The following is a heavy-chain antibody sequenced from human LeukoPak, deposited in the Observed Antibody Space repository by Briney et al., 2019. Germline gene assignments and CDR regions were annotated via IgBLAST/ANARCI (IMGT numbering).Heavy chain of an antibody. CDR3: ARVLSLAYFDS. CDR1: GFTFSRYP. D-gene: IGHD3-16*01. CDR2: LYGGGDT. J-gene: IGHJ4*02. V-gene: IGHV3-53*01. Sequence: GGSLRLSCAASGFTFSRYPMHWVRQAPGKGLEWVSVLYGGGDTYYAASVKGRFTISRDNSKNTLYLQMNNLRADDTAMYYCARVLSLAYFDSWGQGTLVTVSS.